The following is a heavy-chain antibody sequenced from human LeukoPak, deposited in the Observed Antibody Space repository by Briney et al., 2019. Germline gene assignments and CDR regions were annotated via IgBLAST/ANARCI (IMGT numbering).Heavy chain of an antibody. CDR2: ISSSGSTI. CDR1: GFTFSSYE. D-gene: IGHD3-9*01. J-gene: IGHJ6*04. Sequence: PGGSLRLSCAASGFTFSSYEMNWVRQAPGKGLEWVSYISSSGSTIYYADSVKGRLTISRDNSKNTLYLQMNSLRAEDTAVYYCARDTFDWLSRLYYYYGMDVWGKGTTVTVSS. CDR3: ARDTFDWLSRLYYYYGMDV. V-gene: IGHV3-48*03.